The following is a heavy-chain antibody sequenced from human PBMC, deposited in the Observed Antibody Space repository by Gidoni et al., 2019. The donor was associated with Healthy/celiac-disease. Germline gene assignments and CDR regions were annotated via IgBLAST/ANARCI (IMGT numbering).Heavy chain of an antibody. J-gene: IGHJ4*02. CDR2: INAGNGNT. CDR1: GYTFTSYA. V-gene: IGHV1-3*01. Sequence: QVQLVQSGAEVKKPGASVKVSCKASGYTFTSYAMHWVRPDPGQRLEWMGWINAGNGNTKYSQKFQGRVTTTRDTSASTAYMELSSLRSEDTSVYYCARDTPHYDYVWGSYLPLAGGFDYWGQGTLVTVSS. D-gene: IGHD3-16*02. CDR3: ARDTPHYDYVWGSYLPLAGGFDY.